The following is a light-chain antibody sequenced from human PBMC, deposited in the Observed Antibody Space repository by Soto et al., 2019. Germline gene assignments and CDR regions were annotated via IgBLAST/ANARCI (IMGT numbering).Light chain of an antibody. Sequence: EIVMTQSPATLSVSPGERATLSCRASQSVNRNLAWYQQKPGQAPRLLISAASTRATGIPARFSGSGSETEFTLTISSLQSEDFAVYYCQQYNYWWTFGQGTKVE. CDR3: QQYNYWWT. CDR1: QSVNRN. J-gene: IGKJ1*01. CDR2: AAS. V-gene: IGKV3-15*01.